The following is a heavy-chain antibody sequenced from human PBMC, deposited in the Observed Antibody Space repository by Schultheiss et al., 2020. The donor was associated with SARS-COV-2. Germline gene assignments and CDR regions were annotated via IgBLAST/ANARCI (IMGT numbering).Heavy chain of an antibody. CDR2: ISSSSSYI. CDR1: GFTFSRYR. CDR3: ARSKGMFWSGYYNDAFDI. V-gene: IGHV3-21*04. J-gene: IGHJ3*02. D-gene: IGHD3-3*01. Sequence: GGSLRLSCAASGFTFSRYRMNWVRQAPGKGLEWVSSISSSSSYIYYADSVKGRFTISRDNAKNSLYLQMNSLRAEDTAVYYCARSKGMFWSGYYNDAFDIWGQGTMVTVSS.